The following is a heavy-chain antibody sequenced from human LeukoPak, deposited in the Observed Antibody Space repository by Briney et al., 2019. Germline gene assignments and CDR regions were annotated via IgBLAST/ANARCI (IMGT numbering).Heavy chain of an antibody. Sequence: SGTLSLTCTVSGGSVNNYYWSWIRQPPGKGLDWIGYIYRGSTKYNPSLKSRVTISMDTSQNQISLRLPSVTAADTAVYYCAGHAAISAAGTAPFDNWGQGTLVTVSS. V-gene: IGHV4-59*08. CDR1: GGSVNNYY. CDR3: AGHAAISAAGTAPFDN. D-gene: IGHD6-13*01. J-gene: IGHJ4*02. CDR2: IYRGST.